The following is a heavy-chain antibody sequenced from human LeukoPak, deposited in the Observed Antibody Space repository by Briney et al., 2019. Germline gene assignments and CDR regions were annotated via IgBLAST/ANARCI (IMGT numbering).Heavy chain of an antibody. CDR1: GFTFSDYY. Sequence: GGSLRLSCAASGFTFSDYYMSWIRQAPGKGLEWVSYISSSGNTIYYADSVKGRFTISRDNSKNTLYLQMNRLRAEDTAVYYCAKRGLAAALFRWGQGTLVTVSS. J-gene: IGHJ4*02. D-gene: IGHD6-13*01. CDR2: ISSSGNTI. CDR3: AKRGLAAALFR. V-gene: IGHV3-11*01.